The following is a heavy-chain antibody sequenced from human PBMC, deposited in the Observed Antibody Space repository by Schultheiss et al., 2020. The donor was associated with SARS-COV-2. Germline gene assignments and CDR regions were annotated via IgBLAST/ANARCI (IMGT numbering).Heavy chain of an antibody. CDR2: IYPGDSDT. D-gene: IGHD2-2*01. CDR3: ARFEDRAVVPAAVTLGGVAFDI. CDR1: GYSFTSYW. Sequence: GESLKIFCKGSGYSFTSYWIGWVRQMPGKGLEWMGIIYPGDSDTRYSPSFQGQVTISADKSISTAYLQWSSLKASDTAMYYCARFEDRAVVPAAVTLGGVAFDIWGQGTMVTVSS. J-gene: IGHJ3*02. V-gene: IGHV5-51*01.